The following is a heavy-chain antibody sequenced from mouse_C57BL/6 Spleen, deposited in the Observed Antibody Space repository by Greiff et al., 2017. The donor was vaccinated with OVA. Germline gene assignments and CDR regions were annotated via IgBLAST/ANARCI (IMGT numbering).Heavy chain of an antibody. V-gene: IGHV5-9-1*02. Sequence: EVKLMESGEGLVKPGGSLKLSCAASGFTFSSYAMSWVRQTPEKRLEWVAYISSGGDYIYYADTVKGRFTISRDNARNTLYLQMSSLKSEDTAMYYCTREDWDYAMDYWGQGTSVTVSS. CDR2: ISSGGDYI. CDR1: GFTFSSYA. CDR3: TREDWDYAMDY. D-gene: IGHD4-1*01. J-gene: IGHJ4*01.